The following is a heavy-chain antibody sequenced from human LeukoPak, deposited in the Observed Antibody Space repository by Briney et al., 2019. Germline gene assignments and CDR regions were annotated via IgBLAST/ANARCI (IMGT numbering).Heavy chain of an antibody. Sequence: GGSLRLSCAASGFTFDEYGMSWVRQAPGKGLEWVSGINWNGGSTGYADSVKGRFTISRDNAKNSLFLQMNSLRAEDTAVYYCARDEIYYDILTGYRHFDYWGQGTLVTVFS. CDR2: INWNGGST. V-gene: IGHV3-20*04. CDR1: GFTFDEYG. CDR3: ARDEIYYDILTGYRHFDY. D-gene: IGHD3-9*01. J-gene: IGHJ4*02.